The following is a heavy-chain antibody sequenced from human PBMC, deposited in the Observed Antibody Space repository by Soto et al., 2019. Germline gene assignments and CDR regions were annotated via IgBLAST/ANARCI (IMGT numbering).Heavy chain of an antibody. Sequence: GASVKVSCKASGYTLTGYAMHWVRQAPGQRLEWMGWINAGNGNTKYSQKFQGRVTITRDTSASTAYMELSSLRSEDTAVYYCARDRDSGSYSDAFDIWGQGTMVTVS. CDR3: ARDRDSGSYSDAFDI. D-gene: IGHD1-26*01. V-gene: IGHV1-3*01. CDR2: INAGNGNT. J-gene: IGHJ3*02. CDR1: GYTLTGYA.